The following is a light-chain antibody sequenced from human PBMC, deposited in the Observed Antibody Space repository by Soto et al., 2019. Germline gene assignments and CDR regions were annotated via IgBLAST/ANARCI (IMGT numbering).Light chain of an antibody. J-gene: IGKJ1*01. CDR3: QQYSDASRS. CDR1: QTIDTR. CDR2: TAS. V-gene: IGKV1-5*03. Sequence: DIQMTQSPSTLSASIGDRITISCRASQTIDTRLAWYHQRPGEAPKLLIYTASNLENGVPSRFSGSGSGTAFTLTISSLQPEDFATYFWQQYSDASRSFGQGTQVE.